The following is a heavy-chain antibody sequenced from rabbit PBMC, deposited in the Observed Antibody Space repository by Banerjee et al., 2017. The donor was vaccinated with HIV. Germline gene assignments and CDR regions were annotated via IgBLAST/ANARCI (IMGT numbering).Heavy chain of an antibody. Sequence: QEQLVESGGGLVQPEGSLTLTCKASGFTLSSSDYMCWVRQAPGKGLEWIACIYVGSSGSTYYASWAKGRFTISKTSSTTVTLQMTSLTAADTATYFCARVGSGWGYLKLWGQGTLVTVS. CDR2: IYVGSSGST. V-gene: IGHV1S45*01. CDR1: GFTLSSSDY. J-gene: IGHJ4*01. CDR3: ARVGSGWGYLKL. D-gene: IGHD4-1*01.